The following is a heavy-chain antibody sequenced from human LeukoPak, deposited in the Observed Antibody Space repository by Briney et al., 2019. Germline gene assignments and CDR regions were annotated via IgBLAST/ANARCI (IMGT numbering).Heavy chain of an antibody. CDR3: ARDSELLEWLPDSDL. CDR2: ISSSNSYI. J-gene: IGHJ5*02. V-gene: IGHV3-21*05. D-gene: IGHD3-3*01. CDR1: GFTFSSYS. Sequence: GGSLRLSCAASGFTFSSYSMNWVRQAPGKGLEWVSYISSSNSYIYYADSVKGRFTASRDNAKNSVYLQMNSLRAEDTAVYYCARDSELLEWLPDSDLWGQGTLVTVSS.